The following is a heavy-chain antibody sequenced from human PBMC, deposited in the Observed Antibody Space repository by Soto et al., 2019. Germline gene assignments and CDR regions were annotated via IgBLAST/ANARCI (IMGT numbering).Heavy chain of an antibody. V-gene: IGHV5-51*01. CDR3: ATSITIFGRPYYYYGMDV. J-gene: IGHJ6*04. Sequence: GESLKISCKGSGYSFTSYWIGWVRQMPGKGLEWMGIIYPGDSDTRYSPSFQGQVTISADKSISTAYLQWSSLKASDTAMYYCATSITIFGRPYYYYGMDVWGKGTTVTVSS. CDR1: GYSFTSYW. D-gene: IGHD3-3*01. CDR2: IYPGDSDT.